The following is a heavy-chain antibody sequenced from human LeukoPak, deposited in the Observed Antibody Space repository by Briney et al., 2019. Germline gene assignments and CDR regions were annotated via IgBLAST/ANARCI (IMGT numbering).Heavy chain of an antibody. CDR1: GGSIKNYY. CDR3: ARQSDPYYHYGLDF. J-gene: IGHJ6*02. Sequence: PSETLSLTCALSGGSIKNYYWSWIRQPLGKGLEWIGYVYYTGTTSYNPSLKSRVTILVETSKNQFSLTLNSVTAADTAVYHCARQSDPYYHYGLDFWGQGTTVIVSS. CDR2: VYYTGTT. V-gene: IGHV4-59*01.